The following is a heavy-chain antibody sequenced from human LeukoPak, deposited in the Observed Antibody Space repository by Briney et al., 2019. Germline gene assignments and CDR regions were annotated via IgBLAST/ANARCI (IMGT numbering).Heavy chain of an antibody. CDR1: GFTFSSYG. Sequence: GGSLRLSCAASGFTFSSYGMHWVRQAPGKGLEWVAVIWYDGSNKYYADSVKGRFTISRDNSKNTLYLQMNSLRAEDTAVYCCAREVGREGATTWFDYWGQGTLVTVSS. CDR2: IWYDGSNK. D-gene: IGHD1-26*01. J-gene: IGHJ4*02. V-gene: IGHV3-33*01. CDR3: AREVGREGATTWFDY.